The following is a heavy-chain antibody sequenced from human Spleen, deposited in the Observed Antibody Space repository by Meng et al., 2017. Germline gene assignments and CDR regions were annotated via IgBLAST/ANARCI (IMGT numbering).Heavy chain of an antibody. CDR1: GGSISSKNW. V-gene: IGHV4-4*02. CDR2: ICHSGST. Sequence: VHLQESGPGLVKPSGTLSLTCSVSGGSISSKNWWSWVRPPPGKGLEWIVEICHSGSTNYTPSRKSRVTMSVDKSKNQFSLRLSSVTAADTAVYYCASQVFSVLNWFGPWGQGTLVTVSS. D-gene: IGHD4/OR15-4a*01. J-gene: IGHJ5*02. CDR3: ASQVFSVLNWFGP.